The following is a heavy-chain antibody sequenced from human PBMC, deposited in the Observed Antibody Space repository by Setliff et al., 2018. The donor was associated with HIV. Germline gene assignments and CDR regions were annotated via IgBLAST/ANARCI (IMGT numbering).Heavy chain of an antibody. CDR3: ARSVIGYYYYGMDV. V-gene: IGHV3-64*04. J-gene: IGHJ6*02. D-gene: IGHD3-10*01. Sequence: GGSLRLSCTASGFMFSSYGMHWVRQAPGKGLEHVSGISSDGSNKYYADSVKGRFTISRDNSKNTLYLQMNSLRAEDTAVYYCARSVIGYYYYGMDVWGQGTLVTVSS. CDR1: GFMFSSYG. CDR2: ISSDGSNK.